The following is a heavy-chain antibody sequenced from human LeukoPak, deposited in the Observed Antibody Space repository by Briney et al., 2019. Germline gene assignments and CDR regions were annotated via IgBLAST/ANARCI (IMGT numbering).Heavy chain of an antibody. D-gene: IGHD2-2*01. CDR3: ASPSPTYCSSTSCYVGALDA. CDR2: IYYSGST. J-gene: IGHJ6*04. CDR1: GGSISSYY. V-gene: IGHV4-59*08. Sequence: SETLSLTCTVSGGSISSYYWSWIRQPPGKGLEWIGYIYYSGSTNYNPSLKSRVTISVDTSKNQFSLKLSSVTAADTAVYYCASPSPTYCSSTSCYVGALDAWGKGTTVTVSS.